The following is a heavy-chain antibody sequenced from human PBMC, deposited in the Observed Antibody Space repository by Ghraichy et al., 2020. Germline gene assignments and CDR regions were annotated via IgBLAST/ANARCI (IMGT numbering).Heavy chain of an antibody. V-gene: IGHV3-48*03. CDR1: GFTLSTYA. CDR2: ISTSEII. Sequence: GGSLRLSCAASGFTLSTYAMNWVRQAPGKGLEWVAYISTSEIIFYSDSVMGRFTISRDNAKNSLYLEMNSLRAADTAVYYCAREKGGARDFWSTSYNSMGYHYRMDVWGQGTTVTVS. D-gene: IGHD3-3*01. J-gene: IGHJ6*02. CDR3: AREKGGARDFWSTSYNSMGYHYRMDV.